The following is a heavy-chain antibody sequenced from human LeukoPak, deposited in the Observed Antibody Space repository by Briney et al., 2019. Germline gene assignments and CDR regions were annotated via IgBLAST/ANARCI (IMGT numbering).Heavy chain of an antibody. D-gene: IGHD3-22*01. Sequence: PSETLSLTCTVSGGSISSFYWSWIRQPPGKGLEWIGYIYYSGSTNYNPSLKSRVTISVDTSKNQFSLKLSSVTAADTAVYYCARQSRYYDSSGYYYFGYWGQGTLVTVSS. J-gene: IGHJ4*02. CDR1: GGSISSFY. CDR2: IYYSGST. V-gene: IGHV4-59*01. CDR3: ARQSRYYDSSGYYYFGY.